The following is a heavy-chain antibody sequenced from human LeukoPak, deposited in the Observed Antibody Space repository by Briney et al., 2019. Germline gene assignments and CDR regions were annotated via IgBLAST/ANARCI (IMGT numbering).Heavy chain of an antibody. D-gene: IGHD3-22*01. J-gene: IGHJ5*02. CDR2: ISSSSSTI. CDR1: GFTFSSYS. CDR3: ARDYNYYDSSGYYFGYDWFDP. V-gene: IGHV3-48*04. Sequence: PGGSLRLSCAASGFTFSSYSMNWVRQAPGKGLEWVSYISSSSSTIYYADSVKGRFTISRDNAKNSLYLQMNSLRAEDTAVYYCARDYNYYDSSGYYFGYDWFDPWGQGTLVTVSS.